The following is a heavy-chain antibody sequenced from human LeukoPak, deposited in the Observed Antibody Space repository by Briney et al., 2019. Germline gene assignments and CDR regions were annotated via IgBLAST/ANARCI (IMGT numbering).Heavy chain of an antibody. CDR1: GGSFSGYY. V-gene: IGHV4-34*01. CDR3: ARAVATIEYYFDY. CDR2: INHSGST. D-gene: IGHD5-12*01. J-gene: IGHJ4*02. Sequence: SETLSLTCAVYGGSFSGYYCSWIRQPPGKGLEWIGEINHSGSTNYNPSLKSRVTISVDTSKNQFSLKLSSVTAADTAVYYCARAVATIEYYFDYWGQGTLVTVSS.